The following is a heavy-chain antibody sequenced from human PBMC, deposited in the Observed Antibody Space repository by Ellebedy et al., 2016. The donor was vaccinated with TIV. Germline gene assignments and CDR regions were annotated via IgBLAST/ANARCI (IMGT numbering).Heavy chain of an antibody. CDR3: AHRRHGYNSGSYYFDY. J-gene: IGHJ4*02. V-gene: IGHV2-70*12. D-gene: IGHD5-24*01. CDR2: IDWDDDK. CDR1: GFSLSTSGMC. Sequence: SGPTLVXPTPTLTLTCTFSGFSLSTSGMCVSWIRQPPGKALEWLARIDWDDDKYYSTSLKTRLTISKDTSKNQVVLTMTNMDPVDTATYYCAHRRHGYNSGSYYFDYWGQGTLVTVSS.